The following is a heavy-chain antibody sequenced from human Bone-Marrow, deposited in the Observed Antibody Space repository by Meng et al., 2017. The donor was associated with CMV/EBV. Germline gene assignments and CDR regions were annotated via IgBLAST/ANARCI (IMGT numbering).Heavy chain of an antibody. J-gene: IGHJ6*04. Sequence: GESLKISCAASGFTFSSYAMSWVRQAPGKGLEWVSAISGSGGSTYYADSVKGRFTISRDNSKNTLYLQMNSLRAEDTAVYYCARGNNWSPGGLDLWGEGTTVTASS. CDR3: ARGNNWSPGGLDL. V-gene: IGHV3-23*01. D-gene: IGHD1-1*01. CDR1: GFTFSSYA. CDR2: ISGSGGST.